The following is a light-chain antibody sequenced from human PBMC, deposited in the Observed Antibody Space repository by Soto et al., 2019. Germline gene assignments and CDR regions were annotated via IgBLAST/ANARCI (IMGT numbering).Light chain of an antibody. Sequence: QSVLTQPPSVSGAPGQKVTISCTRSSSNIGAAYDVHWYQHLPGTAPKLLIYGNNNRPSGVPDRFSGSKSGTSASLAITGLQAEDEADYYCQSYDSSLSGWVFGRGTQLTFL. V-gene: IGLV1-40*01. CDR2: GNN. J-gene: IGLJ3*02. CDR3: QSYDSSLSGWV. CDR1: SSNIGAAYD.